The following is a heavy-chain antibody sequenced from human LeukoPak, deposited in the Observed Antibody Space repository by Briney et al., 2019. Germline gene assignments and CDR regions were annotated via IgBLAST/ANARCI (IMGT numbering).Heavy chain of an antibody. Sequence: DPGGSLRLSCAASGFTFSSYAMSWVRQAPGKGLEWVSAISGSGGSTYYADSVKGRFTISRDNSKNTLYLQMNSLRAEDTAVYYCAKDPDYGDYNYFDYWGQGTLVTVSS. V-gene: IGHV3-23*01. CDR2: ISGSGGST. CDR1: GFTFSSYA. CDR3: AKDPDYGDYNYFDY. J-gene: IGHJ4*02. D-gene: IGHD4-17*01.